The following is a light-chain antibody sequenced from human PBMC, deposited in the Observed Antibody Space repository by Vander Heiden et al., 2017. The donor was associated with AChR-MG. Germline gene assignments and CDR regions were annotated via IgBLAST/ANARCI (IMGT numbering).Light chain of an antibody. CDR3: QQDGSSPQT. CDR1: QSVSSSY. CDR2: GAS. Sequence: EIVLTQSPGTLSLSPGERATLSCRASQSVSSSYLAWYQQKPGQAPRLLIYGASSRATGIPDRFSGSASGTDFTLTISRLDPEDFAVYYCQQDGSSPQTFGQRTKVEIK. V-gene: IGKV3-20*01. J-gene: IGKJ1*01.